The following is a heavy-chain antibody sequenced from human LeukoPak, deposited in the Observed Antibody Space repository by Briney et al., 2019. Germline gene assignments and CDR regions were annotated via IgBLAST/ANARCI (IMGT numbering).Heavy chain of an antibody. CDR1: GFTFSSYS. Sequence: PGGSLRLSCAASGFTFSSYSMNWVRQAPGKGLEWVSSISSSSYIYYADSVKGRFTISRDNAKNSLYLQMNSLRAEDTAVYYCARVPVVVVPADYYYMDVWGKGTTVTVSS. V-gene: IGHV3-21*01. D-gene: IGHD2-2*01. J-gene: IGHJ6*03. CDR2: ISSSSYI. CDR3: ARVPVVVVPADYYYMDV.